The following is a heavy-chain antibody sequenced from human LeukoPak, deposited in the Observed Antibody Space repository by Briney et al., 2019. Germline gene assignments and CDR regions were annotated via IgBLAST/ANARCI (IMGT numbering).Heavy chain of an antibody. CDR2: INPNSGGT. CDR3: AREITMIVEHFDY. J-gene: IGHJ4*02. D-gene: IGHD3-22*01. V-gene: IGHV1-2*02. CDR1: GYTFTGYY. Sequence: GASVTVSFKASGYTFTGYYMHWVRQAPGQGLEWMGWINPNSGGTNYAQKFQGRVTMTRDTSTSTAYMELSRLISDDTAVYYCAREITMIVEHFDYWGQGTLVTVSS.